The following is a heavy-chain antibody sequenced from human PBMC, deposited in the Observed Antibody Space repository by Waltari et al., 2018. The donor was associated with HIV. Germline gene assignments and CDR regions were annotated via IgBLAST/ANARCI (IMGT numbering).Heavy chain of an antibody. J-gene: IGHJ3*01. Sequence: EVQLVESGGGLVQPGGPLRRSCGAAELPFGSIWMHWVRQAPGKGLVWVSRIESDGASTNYADSVKGRVTISRDNAKNTLSLQMNSLSVEDTAVYYCVRAGRSSDGFDVWGQGTMVTVSS. CDR3: VRAGRSSDGFDV. V-gene: IGHV3-74*01. CDR2: IESDGAST. D-gene: IGHD6-6*01. CDR1: ELPFGSIW.